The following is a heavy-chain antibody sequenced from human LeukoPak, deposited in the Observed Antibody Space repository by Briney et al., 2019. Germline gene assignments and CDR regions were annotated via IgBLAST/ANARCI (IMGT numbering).Heavy chain of an antibody. Sequence: ASVKVSFKASGGTFSIYTISWVRQAPGQGREWMGGIIPILGIANYAQKFQGRVTITADKSTSTAYMELSSLRSEDTAVYYCARGGLGMTTVTKFDYWGQGTLVTVSS. CDR1: GGTFSIYT. J-gene: IGHJ4*02. CDR3: ARGGLGMTTVTKFDY. D-gene: IGHD4-17*01. CDR2: IIPILGIA. V-gene: IGHV1-69*10.